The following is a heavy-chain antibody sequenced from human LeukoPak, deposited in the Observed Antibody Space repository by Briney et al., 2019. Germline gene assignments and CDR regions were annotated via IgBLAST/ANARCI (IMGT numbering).Heavy chain of an antibody. CDR1: GGSISSYY. D-gene: IGHD3-22*01. CDR2: IYYSGST. J-gene: IGHJ5*02. V-gene: IGHV4-59*12. Sequence: SETLSLTCTVSGGSISSYYWSWIRQPPGKGLEWIGYIYYSGSTNYNPSLKSRVTISVDTSKNQFSLKLSSVTAADTAVYYCARVPYYYDTSGYRPWGQGTLVTVSS. CDR3: ARVPYYYDTSGYRP.